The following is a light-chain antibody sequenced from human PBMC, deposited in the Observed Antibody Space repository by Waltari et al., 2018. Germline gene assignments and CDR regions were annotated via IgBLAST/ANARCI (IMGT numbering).Light chain of an antibody. CDR2: GAA. CDR1: QSVSSN. V-gene: IGKV3-15*01. CDR3: QQYHNWPPLT. Sequence: EIVMTQSPATLSVSPGERATLSCRASQSVSSNVAWYQQKPGQAPSILSYGAATRATGIPARLSGSGSGTEFSLTISSVQSEDVAVYYCQQYHNWPPLTFGGGTKVEIK. J-gene: IGKJ4*01.